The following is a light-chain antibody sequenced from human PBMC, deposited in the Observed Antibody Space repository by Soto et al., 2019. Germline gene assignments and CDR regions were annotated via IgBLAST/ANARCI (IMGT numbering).Light chain of an antibody. CDR3: QQRYT. CDR2: DVS. J-gene: IGKJ2*01. CDR1: QSVSTY. V-gene: IGKV3-11*01. Sequence: EIVLTQSPATLSLSPGERATLSCRASQSVSTYLAWYQQKPGQAHRLLIYDVSNRATGIPSRFSGSGSGTDFTLTISSLEPEDFAFYYCQQRYTFGQGTKLEIK.